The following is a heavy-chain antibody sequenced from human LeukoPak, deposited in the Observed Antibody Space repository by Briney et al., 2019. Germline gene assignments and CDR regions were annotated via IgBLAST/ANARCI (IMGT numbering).Heavy chain of an antibody. D-gene: IGHD3-10*01. J-gene: IGHJ5*02. CDR2: ISAYNGNT. CDR1: GYTFTSYV. V-gene: IGHV1-18*04. CDR3: AREGAVLLWFGETHQFDP. Sequence: ASVKVSCKASGYTFTSYVMHWVRQAPGQGLEWMGWISAYNGNTNYAQKLQGRVTMTTDTSTSTAYMELRSLRSDDTAVYYCAREGAVLLWFGETHQFDPWGQGTLVTVSS.